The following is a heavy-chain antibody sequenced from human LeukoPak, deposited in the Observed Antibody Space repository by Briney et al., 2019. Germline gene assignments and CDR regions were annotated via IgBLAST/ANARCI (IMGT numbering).Heavy chain of an antibody. Sequence: ASVKVSCKASGYTFTSYAMHWVRQAPGQRLEWMGWINAGNGNTKYSQEFQGRVTITRDTSASTAYMELSSLRSEDMAVYYCARSLIDYGGSYDAFDIWGQGTMVTISS. J-gene: IGHJ3*02. V-gene: IGHV1-3*03. CDR1: GYTFTSYA. CDR3: ARSLIDYGGSYDAFDI. CDR2: INAGNGNT. D-gene: IGHD4-23*01.